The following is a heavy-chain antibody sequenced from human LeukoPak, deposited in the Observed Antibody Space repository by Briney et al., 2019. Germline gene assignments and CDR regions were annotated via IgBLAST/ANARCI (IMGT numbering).Heavy chain of an antibody. CDR2: ISGSSSYS. V-gene: IGHV3-11*05. J-gene: IGHJ4*02. D-gene: IGHD2-2*01. Sequence: GGSLRLSCAASGFTFSDYYMSWIRQAPGKGLEWVSCISGSSSYSNYADSVKGRFTISRDNAKNSLYLQMDSLRADDTAVYYCARDGSRDYWGQGTLVTVSS. CDR1: GFTFSDYY. CDR3: ARDGSRDY.